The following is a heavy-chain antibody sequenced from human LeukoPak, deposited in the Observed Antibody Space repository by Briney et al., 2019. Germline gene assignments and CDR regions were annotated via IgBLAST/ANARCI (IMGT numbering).Heavy chain of an antibody. Sequence: PGGSLRLSCAASGFTFSSYAMHWVRQAPGKGLEWVAVISYDGSNKYYADSVKGRFTICRDNSKNTLYLQMNSLRAEDTAVYYCAFMADSSGPRYYGMDVWGQGTTVTVSS. CDR2: ISYDGSNK. V-gene: IGHV3-30-3*01. J-gene: IGHJ6*02. CDR1: GFTFSSYA. CDR3: AFMADSSGPRYYGMDV. D-gene: IGHD3-22*01.